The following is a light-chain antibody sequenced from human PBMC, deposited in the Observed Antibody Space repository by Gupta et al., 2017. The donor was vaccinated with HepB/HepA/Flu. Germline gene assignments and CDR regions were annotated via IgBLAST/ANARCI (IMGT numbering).Light chain of an antibody. V-gene: IGKV2-28*01. Sequence: DIVMIQPPLSLPVTPGEPASISCRATQSLLGGDGQNYLDWYLVKPGQSPQLLIYLGSHRDSGVPDRFSGSGSGTDFTLKISRAEAEDIGVYYCKQGLQTPYIFGQGTKLEIK. CDR2: LGS. CDR3: KQGLQTPYI. J-gene: IGKJ2*01. CDR1: QSLLGGDGQNY.